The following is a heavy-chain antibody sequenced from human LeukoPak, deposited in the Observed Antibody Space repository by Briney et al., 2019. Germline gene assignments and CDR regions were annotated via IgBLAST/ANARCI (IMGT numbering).Heavy chain of an antibody. CDR3: AKGGTYGDSPLYFDY. CDR1: GGSISSYY. CDR2: IYYSGST. Sequence: SETLSLTCTVSGGSISSYYWSWIRQPPGKGLEWIGYIYYSGSTNYNPSLKSRVTISVDTSKNQFSLKLSSVTAADTAVYYCAKGGTYGDSPLYFDYWGQGTLVTVSS. V-gene: IGHV4-59*08. J-gene: IGHJ4*02. D-gene: IGHD4-17*01.